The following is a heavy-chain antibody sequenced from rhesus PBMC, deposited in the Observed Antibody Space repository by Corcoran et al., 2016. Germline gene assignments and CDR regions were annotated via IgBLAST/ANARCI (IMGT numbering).Heavy chain of an antibody. CDR2: IYGGSASP. Sequence: QVQLQESGPGLVKPSETLSLTCAVSGGSISSNYWSWIRQSQGKGLEWIGGIYGGSASPPYHPSLERRVTISTDTAKNQFSLMLSSVTAADPALYYFAIYPRGYCTGSGCYYYYGLDSWGQGVVVTVSS. CDR3: AIYPRGYCTGSGCYYYYGLDS. CDR1: GGSISSNY. D-gene: IGHD2-21*01. J-gene: IGHJ6*01. V-gene: IGHV4-160*01.